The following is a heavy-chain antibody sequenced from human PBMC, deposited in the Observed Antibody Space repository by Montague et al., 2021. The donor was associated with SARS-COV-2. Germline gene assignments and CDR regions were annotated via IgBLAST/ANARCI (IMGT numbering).Heavy chain of an antibody. CDR2: IWYDGSNK. D-gene: IGHD5-18*01. Sequence: SLRLSCAASGFTFSSYGMHWVRQAPGKGLEWVAVIWYDGSNKYYADSVKGRFIISRDNSKNTLYLQMNSLRAEDTAVYYCASQLVPRWYAFDIWGQGTMVTVSS. J-gene: IGHJ3*02. CDR1: GFTFSSYG. V-gene: IGHV3-33*01. CDR3: ASQLVPRWYAFDI.